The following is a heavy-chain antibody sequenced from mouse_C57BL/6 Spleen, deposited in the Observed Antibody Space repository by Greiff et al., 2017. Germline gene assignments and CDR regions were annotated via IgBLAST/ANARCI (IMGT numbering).Heavy chain of an antibody. J-gene: IGHJ2*01. CDR3: AREVTTDY. V-gene: IGHV1-50*01. CDR1: GYTFTSYW. D-gene: IGHD2-2*01. CDR2: IDPSDSYT. Sequence: QVQLQQPGAELVKPGASVKLSCKASGYTFTSYWMQWVKQRPGQGLEWIGEIDPSDSYTNYNQKFKGKATLTVDTSSSTAYMQLSSLTSEDSAVYYCAREVTTDYWGQGTTLTVSS.